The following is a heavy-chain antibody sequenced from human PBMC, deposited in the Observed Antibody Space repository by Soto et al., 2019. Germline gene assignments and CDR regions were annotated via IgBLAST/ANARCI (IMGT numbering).Heavy chain of an antibody. J-gene: IGHJ1*01. CDR2: ISADNGNT. CDR1: GYTFPNYG. Sequence: QVQLVQSGVEVKKPGASVKVSCKASGYTFPNYGINWVREAPVQGLEWMGWISADNGNTDYAQKLQGRVTMPTATSATTAYMEVANLRSYDRAVDDCDRDVIAYFASDCYPGYFHHWGQGTLVIGSS. D-gene: IGHD2-21*02. V-gene: IGHV1-18*04. CDR3: DRDVIAYFASDCYPGYFHH.